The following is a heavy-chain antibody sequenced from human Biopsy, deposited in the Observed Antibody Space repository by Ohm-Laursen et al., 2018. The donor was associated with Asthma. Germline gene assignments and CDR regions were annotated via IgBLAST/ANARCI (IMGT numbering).Heavy chain of an antibody. J-gene: IGHJ4*02. CDR1: GYSLTDLS. V-gene: IGHV1-24*01. CDR2: HDHEEGGT. CDR3: ASDFPKDYVRFNFQF. Sequence: ASVKVSCKVSGYSLTDLSMHWVRQAPGQGLEWMGGHDHEEGGTVNARRFQGRVTMTEDTSTDTAYMELSSLSSDDPAVYYCASDFPKDYVRFNFQFWGQGTLVTVSS. D-gene: IGHD4-17*01.